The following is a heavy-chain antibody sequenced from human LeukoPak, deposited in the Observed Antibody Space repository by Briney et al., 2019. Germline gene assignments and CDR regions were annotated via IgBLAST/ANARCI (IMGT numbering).Heavy chain of an antibody. V-gene: IGHV4-59*08. CDR3: ARLWDSNSSLDY. CDR1: GGSISSYY. Sequence: PSETLSLTCTVSGGSISSYYWTWIRQPPGKGQGLEWIGYIYYSGGTNYNPSLKSRVTISIDTSKNQVSLKLSSVTAADTAVYYCARLWDSNSSLDYWGQGTLVTVSS. J-gene: IGHJ4*02. D-gene: IGHD6-6*01. CDR2: IYYSGGT.